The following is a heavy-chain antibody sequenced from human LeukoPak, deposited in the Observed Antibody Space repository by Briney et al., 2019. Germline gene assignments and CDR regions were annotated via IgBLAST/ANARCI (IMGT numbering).Heavy chain of an antibody. Sequence: PSDTLSLTCTVSGGSITSHYWAWIRQPPGKALEWIGYIYHSGGTTYKPSLKSRVTISVDTSKNQFSLRLSSVTAADTAVYYCARYFYDSSDYYPPSFYDYYMDVWGKGTTVTVSS. CDR2: IYHSGGT. CDR1: GGSITSHY. V-gene: IGHV4-59*07. D-gene: IGHD3-22*01. CDR3: ARYFYDSSDYYPPSFYDYYMDV. J-gene: IGHJ6*03.